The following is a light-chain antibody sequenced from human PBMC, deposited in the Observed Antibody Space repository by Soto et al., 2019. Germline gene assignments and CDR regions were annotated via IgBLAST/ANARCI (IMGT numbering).Light chain of an antibody. CDR3: QQRSKA. J-gene: IGKJ1*01. V-gene: IGKV3D-20*02. CDR1: QTVTRSY. Sequence: EIVLTQSPGTLSLSPGERATLSCRASQTVTRSYLAWYQQKPGQAPRLLIYGASTRATGIPARFSGSGSGTDFTLTISSLEPEDFAFYYCQQRSKAFGQGTKVDIK. CDR2: GAS.